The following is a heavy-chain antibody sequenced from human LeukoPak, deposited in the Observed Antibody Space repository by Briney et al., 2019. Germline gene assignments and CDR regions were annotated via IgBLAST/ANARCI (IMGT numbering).Heavy chain of an antibody. CDR3: AKSATGATSNWFDP. Sequence: TGGSLRLSCAASGFTFSSYAMSWVRQAPGKGLEWDSAISGSGGTTYYADSVKGRFTISRDNSKNTLYLQMNSLRAEDTAVYYCAKSATGATSNWFDPWGQGTLVTVSS. CDR1: GFTFSSYA. D-gene: IGHD1-7*01. V-gene: IGHV3-23*01. J-gene: IGHJ5*02. CDR2: ISGSGGTT.